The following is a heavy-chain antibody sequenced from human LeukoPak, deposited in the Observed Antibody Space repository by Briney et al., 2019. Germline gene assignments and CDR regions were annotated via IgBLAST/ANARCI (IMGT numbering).Heavy chain of an antibody. CDR3: ARALGY. Sequence: GETLTLSCAASGFTFSSHWMHWVRQAPGKGLVWVSHIKSDGSGTSYAASVKGRFTISRDNAKNTVYLQMNSMRAEDTALYYCARALGYGGEGTLVTLP. V-gene: IGHV3-74*01. CDR2: IKSDGSGT. J-gene: IGHJ4*02. CDR1: GFTFSSHW.